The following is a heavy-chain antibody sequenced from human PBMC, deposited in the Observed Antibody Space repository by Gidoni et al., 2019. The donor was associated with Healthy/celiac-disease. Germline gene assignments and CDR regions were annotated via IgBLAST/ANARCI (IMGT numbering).Heavy chain of an antibody. CDR1: GFPFDDYS. V-gene: IGHV3-43*02. Sequence: EVQLVESGGGVVQPGGSLRLSCAAYGFPFDDYSMHWVRQAPGQGLEWVSLISGDGGSTYYADSVKGRFTISRDNSKNSLYLQMNSLRTEDTALYYCAKDRGILRYFDWLLFDWGQGTLVTVSS. CDR3: AKDRGILRYFDWLLFD. CDR2: ISGDGGST. J-gene: IGHJ4*02. D-gene: IGHD3-9*01.